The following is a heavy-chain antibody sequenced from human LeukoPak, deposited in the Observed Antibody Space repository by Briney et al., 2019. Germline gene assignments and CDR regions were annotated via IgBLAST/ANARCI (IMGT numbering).Heavy chain of an antibody. CDR1: GFTFSSYA. V-gene: IGHV3-23*01. J-gene: IGHJ4*02. Sequence: PGGSLRLSCAASGFTFSSYAMNWVRQAPGKRLEWVSTISGSGNYTYYADSVKGRFTISRDNSKNTLYLQMNSLRAEDTAVYYCAKLDTAMVGNFDYWGQGTLVTVSS. CDR3: AKLDTAMVGNFDY. D-gene: IGHD5-18*01. CDR2: ISGSGNYT.